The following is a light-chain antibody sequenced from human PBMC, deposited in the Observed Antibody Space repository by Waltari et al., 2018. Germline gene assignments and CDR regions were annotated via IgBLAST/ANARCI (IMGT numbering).Light chain of an antibody. CDR3: CSYAGSVV. Sequence: SAPTQPASVSGSPGQSITISCTASSSDIGTLNVVSWYPHHPGKAPKLVIYEVINRPSGVSNRFSGSKCGNTAPLTISGLQAEDEADYYCCSYAGSVVFGGGTKLTVL. J-gene: IGLJ2*01. CDR1: SSDIGTLNV. CDR2: EVI. V-gene: IGLV2-23*02.